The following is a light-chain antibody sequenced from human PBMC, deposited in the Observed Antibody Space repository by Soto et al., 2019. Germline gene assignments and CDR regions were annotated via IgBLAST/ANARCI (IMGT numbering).Light chain of an antibody. Sequence: AIQLSQSPSSLSASVGDRVTITCRASQCISGALAWYQQKPGRAPTLLIYDASSLESGVPSRFSGSESGTDFTLTISSLQAEDFATYYCQQFHTYPVTFGQGTRLEI. CDR2: DAS. J-gene: IGKJ5*01. V-gene: IGKV1-13*02. CDR3: QQFHTYPVT. CDR1: QCISGA.